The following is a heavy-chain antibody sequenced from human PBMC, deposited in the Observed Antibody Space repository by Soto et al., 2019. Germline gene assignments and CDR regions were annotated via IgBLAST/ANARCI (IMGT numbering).Heavy chain of an antibody. J-gene: IGHJ4*02. Sequence: GGSLRLSCAASGFTFSSYSMNWVRQAPGKGLEWVSYISSSSSTIYYADSVKGRFTISRDNAKNSLYLQMNSLRDEDTAVYYCARAEDSSGYYYVPYFDYWGQGTLVTVSS. CDR2: ISSSSSTI. V-gene: IGHV3-48*02. D-gene: IGHD3-22*01. CDR1: GFTFSSYS. CDR3: ARAEDSSGYYYVPYFDY.